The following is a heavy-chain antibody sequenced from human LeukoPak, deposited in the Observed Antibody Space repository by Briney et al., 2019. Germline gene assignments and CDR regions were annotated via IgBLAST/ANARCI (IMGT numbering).Heavy chain of an antibody. J-gene: IGHJ6*02. D-gene: IGHD3-3*01. Sequence: SGGSLRLSCSASGFTFSSYAMNWVRQAPGKGLEWVSSISSSSSYIYYADSVKGRFTISRDNAKNSLYLQMNSLRAEDTAVYYCARDNHDFWSGFLTNGNWRYYYGMDVWGQGTTVTVSS. CDR1: GFTFSSYA. CDR3: ARDNHDFWSGFLTNGNWRYYYGMDV. V-gene: IGHV3-21*01. CDR2: ISSSSSYI.